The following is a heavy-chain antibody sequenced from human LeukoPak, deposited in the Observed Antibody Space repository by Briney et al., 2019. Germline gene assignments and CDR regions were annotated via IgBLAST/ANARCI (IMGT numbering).Heavy chain of an antibody. CDR3: ARAGSIEGGYYYGGDY. Sequence: SETLSLACAVSGGSISSSNWWSWVRQPPGKGLEWIGEIYRSGSTNYNPSLKSRVTISVDKSKNQFSLKLSSVTAADTAVYYCARAGSIEGGYYYGGDYWGQGTLVTVSS. J-gene: IGHJ4*02. CDR2: IYRSGST. CDR1: GGSISSSNW. V-gene: IGHV4-4*02. D-gene: IGHD5-12*01.